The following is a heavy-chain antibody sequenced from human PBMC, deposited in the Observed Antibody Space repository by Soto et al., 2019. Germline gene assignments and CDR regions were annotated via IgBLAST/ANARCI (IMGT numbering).Heavy chain of an antibody. CDR1: GGTFSSYT. J-gene: IGHJ4*02. D-gene: IGHD6-13*01. CDR3: ARDSPGVTAAGNPFDY. V-gene: IGHV1-69*04. CDR2: IIPILGIA. Sequence: ASVKVSCKASGGTFSSYTISWVRQAPGQGLERMGRIIPILGIANYAQKFQGRVTITADKSTSTAYMELSSLRSEDTAVYYCARDSPGVTAAGNPFDYWGQGTLVTVSS.